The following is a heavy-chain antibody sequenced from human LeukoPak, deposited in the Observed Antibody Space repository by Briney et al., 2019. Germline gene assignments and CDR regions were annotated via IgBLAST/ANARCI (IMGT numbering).Heavy chain of an antibody. CDR3: AKEFKILKRDSLPSIDY. CDR1: GFTFSSYA. J-gene: IGHJ4*02. Sequence: GGSLRLSCAASGFTFSSYAMHWVXQAPGKGLEWVAVISYDGSNKYYADSVKGRFTISRDNSKNTLYLQMNSLRAEDTAVYYCAKEFKILKRDSLPSIDYWGQGTLVTVSS. V-gene: IGHV3-30-3*01. CDR2: ISYDGSNK.